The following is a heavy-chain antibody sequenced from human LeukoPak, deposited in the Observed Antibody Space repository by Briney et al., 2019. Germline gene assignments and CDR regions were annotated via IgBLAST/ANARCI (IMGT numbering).Heavy chain of an antibody. J-gene: IGHJ3*02. CDR2: ISSSSSYI. CDR1: GFTFSSYI. Sequence: GGSLRLSCAAYGFTFSSYIMNWDRQAPGKGLEWVSSISSSSSYIYYADSVKGRFTISRDNAKNSLYLQMNSLRAEDTAVYYCARDTAYGDGAFDIWGQGAMVTVSS. D-gene: IGHD4-17*01. V-gene: IGHV3-21*01. CDR3: ARDTAYGDGAFDI.